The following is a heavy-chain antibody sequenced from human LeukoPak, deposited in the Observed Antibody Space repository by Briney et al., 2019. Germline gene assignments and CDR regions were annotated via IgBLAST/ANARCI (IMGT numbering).Heavy chain of an antibody. CDR1: GFTFSYYW. CDR3: AGANYYGMDV. Sequence: GGSLRLSCAASGFTFSYYWMSWVRQAPGKGLEWVANIKQDGSEKYYVDSVKGRFTISRDNAKNSLYVQMNSLRAEDTAVYYCAGANYYGMDVWGQGTTVTVS. V-gene: IGHV3-7*01. J-gene: IGHJ6*02. CDR2: IKQDGSEK.